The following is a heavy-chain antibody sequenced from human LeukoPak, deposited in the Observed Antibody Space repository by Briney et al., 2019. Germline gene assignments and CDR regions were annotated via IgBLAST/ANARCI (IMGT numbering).Heavy chain of an antibody. D-gene: IGHD3-3*01. V-gene: IGHV4-59*08. Sequence: PSETLSLTCSVSGGPITGYYWSWIRQPPGGGLEWIGYVYYSGGTYYNPSLKRRVTISVDTSKNQLTLRLNSVTAADTAVYYCARRADFWNDYGDRTFDFWGQGTLVTVSS. CDR1: GGPITGYY. CDR3: ARRADFWNDYGDRTFDF. J-gene: IGHJ4*02. CDR2: VYYSGGT.